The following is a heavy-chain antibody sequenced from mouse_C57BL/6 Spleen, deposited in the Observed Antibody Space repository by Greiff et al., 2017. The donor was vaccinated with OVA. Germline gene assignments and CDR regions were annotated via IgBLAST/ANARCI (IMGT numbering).Heavy chain of an antibody. V-gene: IGHV1-7*01. CDR2: INPSSGYT. CDR3: ARFYPSSNWAMDY. D-gene: IGHD4-1*01. CDR1: GYTFTSYW. Sequence: QVQLQQSGAELAKPGASVKLSCKASGYTFTSYWMHWVKQRPGQGLEWIGYINPSSGYTKYNQKFKDKATLTADKSSSTAYMQLSSLTYEDSAVYYCARFYPSSNWAMDYWGQGTSVTVSS. J-gene: IGHJ4*01.